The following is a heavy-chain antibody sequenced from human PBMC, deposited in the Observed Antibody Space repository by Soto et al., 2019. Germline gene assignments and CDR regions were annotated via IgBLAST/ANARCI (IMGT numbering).Heavy chain of an antibody. CDR1: GFTFSSYA. J-gene: IGHJ6*02. V-gene: IGHV3-23*01. D-gene: IGHD3-22*01. CDR2: ISGSGGST. Sequence: GGSLRLSCAASGFTFSSYAMSWVRQAPGKGLEWVSAISGSGGSTYYGDSVKGRFTISRDNSKNTLYLQMNSLRAEDTAVYYCAKDPRYYDSSGYYRPDGMDVWGQGTTVTVSS. CDR3: AKDPRYYDSSGYYRPDGMDV.